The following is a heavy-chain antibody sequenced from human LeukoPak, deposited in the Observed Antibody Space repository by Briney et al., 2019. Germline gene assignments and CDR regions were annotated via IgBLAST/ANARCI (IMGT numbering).Heavy chain of an antibody. CDR1: GFTFSTYS. J-gene: IGHJ4*02. D-gene: IGHD6-19*01. V-gene: IGHV3-21*01. CDR3: ARVIAVAGIDY. Sequence: GSLRLSCAASGFTFSTYSMNWVRQAPGKGLEWVSSISSSSSYIYYADSVKGRFTISRDNAKNSLYLQMNSLRAEDTAVYYCARVIAVAGIDYWGQGTLVTVSS. CDR2: ISSSSSYI.